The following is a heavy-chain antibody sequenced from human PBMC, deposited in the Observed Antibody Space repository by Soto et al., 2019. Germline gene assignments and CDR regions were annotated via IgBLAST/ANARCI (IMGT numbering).Heavy chain of an antibody. D-gene: IGHD3-3*01. CDR3: ARVEDGFWSGYYDY. V-gene: IGHV4-30-4*01. J-gene: IGHJ4*02. CDR2: IYYSGST. Sequence: SETLSLTCTVSGGSISSGDYYWSWIRQPPGKGLEWIGYIYYSGSTYYNPSLKSRVTISVDTSKNQFSLKLSSVTAADTAVYYCARVEDGFWSGYYDYWGQGTLVTVSS. CDR1: GGSISSGDYY.